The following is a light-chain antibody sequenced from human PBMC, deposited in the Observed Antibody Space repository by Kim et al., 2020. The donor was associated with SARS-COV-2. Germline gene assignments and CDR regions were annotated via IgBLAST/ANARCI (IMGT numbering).Light chain of an antibody. V-gene: IGKV3-15*01. CDR3: QQYNNWPPWT. J-gene: IGKJ1*01. CDR1: QSVSSN. CDR2: GAS. Sequence: SPGERATLSCRASQSVSSNLAWYQQKPGQAPRLLIYGASNRATGIPARFSGSGSGTEFTLTISSLQSEDFAVYYCQQYNNWPPWTFGQGTKVDIK.